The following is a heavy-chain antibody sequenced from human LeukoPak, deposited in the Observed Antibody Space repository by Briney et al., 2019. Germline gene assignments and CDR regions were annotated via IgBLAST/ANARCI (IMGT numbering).Heavy chain of an antibody. CDR3: AKAPRYDSSGHVDY. CDR1: GFTFSSYG. CDR2: ISYDGSNK. Sequence: GGSLRLSCAASGFTFSSYGMHWVRQAPGKGLEWVAVISYDGSNKYYADSVKGRFTISRDNSKNTLYLQMNSLRAEDTAVYYCAKAPRYDSSGHVDYWGQGTLVTVSS. J-gene: IGHJ4*02. D-gene: IGHD3-22*01. V-gene: IGHV3-30*18.